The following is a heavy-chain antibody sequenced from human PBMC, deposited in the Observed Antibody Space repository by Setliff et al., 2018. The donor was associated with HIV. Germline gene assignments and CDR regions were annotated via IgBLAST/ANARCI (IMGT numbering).Heavy chain of an antibody. V-gene: IGHV1-46*01. Sequence: ASVKVSCKASGYTFTSDYIHWVRQAPGQGLEWMGIINPAGNPTSYAQKFQGRLTMTRDTSTNTAYMEVSRLRSDDTAVYYCARVPYLEQLTYYYYYGMDVWGQGTTVTVSS. J-gene: IGHJ6*02. CDR1: GYTFTSDY. D-gene: IGHD6-13*01. CDR2: INPAGNPT. CDR3: ARVPYLEQLTYYYYYGMDV.